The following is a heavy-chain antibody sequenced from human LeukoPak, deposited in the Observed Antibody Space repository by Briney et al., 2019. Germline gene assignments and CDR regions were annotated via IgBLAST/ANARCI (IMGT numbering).Heavy chain of an antibody. J-gene: IGHJ4*02. Sequence: SETLSLTCAVYGGSFSGYYWSWIRQPPGKGLEWIGEINHSGSTNYNPSLKSRVTISVDTSKNQFSLKLSAVTAADTAVYYCARVRGNRGKYFDYWGQGTLVTVSS. CDR1: GGSFSGYY. CDR2: INHSGST. V-gene: IGHV4-34*01. D-gene: IGHD3-16*01. CDR3: ARVRGNRGKYFDY.